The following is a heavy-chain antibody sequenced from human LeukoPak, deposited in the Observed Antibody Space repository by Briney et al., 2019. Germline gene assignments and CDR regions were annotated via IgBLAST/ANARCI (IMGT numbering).Heavy chain of an antibody. J-gene: IGHJ4*02. CDR3: VRRDSSGPYSY. V-gene: IGHV3-64D*09. Sequence: PGPSLRLSCSASGFSFSNYPMHWVRQAPGKGLEYVPAISSDGVNTYYADSVKDRFTISRDNSKNTLYLQMSSLRAEDTAVYYCVRRDSSGPYSYWGQGTLVTVSS. D-gene: IGHD3-22*01. CDR2: ISSDGVNT. CDR1: GFSFSNYP.